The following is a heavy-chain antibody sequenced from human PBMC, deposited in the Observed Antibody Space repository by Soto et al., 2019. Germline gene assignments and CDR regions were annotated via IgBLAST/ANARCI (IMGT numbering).Heavy chain of an antibody. CDR1: GGTFSSYA. D-gene: IGHD3-10*01. CDR3: AREGVGGYYGSGRLNWFDP. V-gene: IGHV1-69*06. J-gene: IGHJ5*02. Sequence: QVQLVQSGAEVKKPGSSVKVSCKASGGTFSSYAISWVRQAPGQGLEWMGGIIPIFGTANYAQKFQGRVTITADKSTSTAYMELSRLRSGDTAVYYCAREGVGGYYGSGRLNWFDPWGQGTLVTVSS. CDR2: IIPIFGTA.